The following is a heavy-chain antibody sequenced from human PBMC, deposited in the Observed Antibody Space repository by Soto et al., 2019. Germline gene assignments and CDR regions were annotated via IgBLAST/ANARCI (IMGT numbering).Heavy chain of an antibody. J-gene: IGHJ4*02. Sequence: QVQLVQSGAEVKKPGASVKVSCKASGYTFTRXYXXXXXXXXXXXXEWMGIINPSGGSTSYAQKFQGRVTMTRDTSTSTVYMELSSLRSEDTAVYYCARGLSPGGGAFDYWGQGTLVTVSS. CDR3: ARGLSPGGGAFDY. D-gene: IGHD3-16*01. V-gene: IGHV1-46*01. CDR2: INPSGGST. CDR1: GYTFTRXY.